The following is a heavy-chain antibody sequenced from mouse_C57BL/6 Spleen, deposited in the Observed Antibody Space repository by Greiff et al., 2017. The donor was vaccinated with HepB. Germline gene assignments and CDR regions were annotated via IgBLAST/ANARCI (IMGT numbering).Heavy chain of an antibody. CDR1: GFSLTSYG. Sequence: VQLQQSGPGLVAPSQRLSITCTVSGFSLTSYGVHWVRQPPGKGLEWLVVIWSDGSTTYNSALKSRLSISKDNSKSQVFLKMNSLQTDDTAIYYCARRGNGNDAMDYWGQGTSVTVSS. CDR2: IWSDGST. J-gene: IGHJ4*01. V-gene: IGHV2-6*03. CDR3: ARRGNGNDAMDY. D-gene: IGHD2-1*01.